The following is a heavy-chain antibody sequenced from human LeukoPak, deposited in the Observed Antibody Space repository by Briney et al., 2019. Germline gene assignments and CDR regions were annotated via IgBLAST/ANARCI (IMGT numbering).Heavy chain of an antibody. Sequence: SETLSLTCTVSGGSISSYYWSWIRQPPGKGLEWIGYIYYSGSTNYKSSLKSRVTISVDTSKNQFSLKLSSVTAADTAVYYCAREWYYDSTGNAFDIWGQGTMVTVSS. CDR3: AREWYYDSTGNAFDI. CDR2: IYYSGST. CDR1: GGSISSYY. J-gene: IGHJ3*02. D-gene: IGHD3-22*01. V-gene: IGHV4-59*01.